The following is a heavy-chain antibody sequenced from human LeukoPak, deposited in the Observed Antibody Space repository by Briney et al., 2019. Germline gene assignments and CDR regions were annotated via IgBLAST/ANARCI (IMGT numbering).Heavy chain of an antibody. CDR1: GFTFSSYA. D-gene: IGHD4/OR15-4a*01. CDR2: VSGSGGGT. CDR3: ARDLDDYNTLPPLFQH. J-gene: IGHJ1*01. V-gene: IGHV3-23*01. Sequence: GGSLRLSCAASGFTFSSYAMSWVRQAPGKGLEWVSAVSGSGGGTYYANSVQGRFTISRDNSKNTLYLQMISLRTEDSAVYYCARDLDDYNTLPPLFQHWGQGTLVTVSS.